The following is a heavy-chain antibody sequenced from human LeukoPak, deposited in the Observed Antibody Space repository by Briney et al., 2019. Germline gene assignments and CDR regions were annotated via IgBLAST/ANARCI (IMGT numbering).Heavy chain of an antibody. CDR3: ARESAVGYGSFDY. D-gene: IGHD6-19*01. J-gene: IGHJ4*02. Sequence: GESLRLSCTASGFTFGAYYMSWVRMAQGKVLGLVANIRGDGRETFYADSLRGRFSIFRDNARNSVSLQMNSLSAEDTGVYYCARESAVGYGSFDYWGQGTLVTVSS. CDR2: IRGDGRET. CDR1: GFTFGAYY. V-gene: IGHV3-7*03.